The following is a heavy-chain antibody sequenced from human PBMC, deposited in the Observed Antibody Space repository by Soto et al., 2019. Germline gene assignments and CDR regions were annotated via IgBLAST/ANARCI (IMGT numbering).Heavy chain of an antibody. CDR2: NTWNSGTL. CDR1: GLTFDDYV. J-gene: IGHJ6*02. D-gene: IGHD3-10*01. CDR3: SKDHYGSAFYCMGV. Sequence: EVQLVESGGGLVQAGRSMRLSCAASGLTFDDYVMHWVRQTPGKGLEWVSGNTWNSGTLGYADSVKCRFTISRDNGKNALYLQMNSLRPEETALYYFSKDHYGSAFYCMGVWGQGTTVTVSS. V-gene: IGHV3-9*01.